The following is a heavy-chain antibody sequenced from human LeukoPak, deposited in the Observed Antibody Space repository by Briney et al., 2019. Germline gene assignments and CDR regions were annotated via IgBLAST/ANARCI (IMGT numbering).Heavy chain of an antibody. Sequence: PSETLSLTCTVSGGSISSSSYYWGWIRQPPGKGLEWIGYIYYSGSTNYNPSLKSRVTISVDTSKSQFSLKLSSVTAADTAVYYCARTSILTGYSSDAFDIWGQGTMVTVSS. V-gene: IGHV4-61*05. CDR3: ARTSILTGYSSDAFDI. CDR1: GGSISSSSYY. CDR2: IYYSGST. J-gene: IGHJ3*02. D-gene: IGHD3-9*01.